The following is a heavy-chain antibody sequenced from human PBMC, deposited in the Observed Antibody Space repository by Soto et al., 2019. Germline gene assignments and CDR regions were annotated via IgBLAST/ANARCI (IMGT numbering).Heavy chain of an antibody. J-gene: IGHJ6*02. CDR2: IIPIFGTA. CDR3: ARTMDYYGSGSYNRLDYYYGMDV. CDR1: GGTFSSYA. Sequence: SVKVSCKASGGTFSSYAISWVRQAPGQGLEWMGGIIPIFGTANYAQKFQGRVTITADESTSTAYMELSSLRSEDTAVYYCARTMDYYGSGSYNRLDYYYGMDVWGQGTTVTVSS. D-gene: IGHD3-10*01. V-gene: IGHV1-69*13.